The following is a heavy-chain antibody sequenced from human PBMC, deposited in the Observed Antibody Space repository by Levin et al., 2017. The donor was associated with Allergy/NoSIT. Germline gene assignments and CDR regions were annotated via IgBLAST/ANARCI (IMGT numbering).Heavy chain of an antibody. Sequence: SRTLSLTCNVSGGSICSGSYYWSWIRQPAGKGLQWIGRIYTSGSTNHNPSLIGRVTISLDTSKHHLSLKLSSVTAADTAVYYCAREPWGASFWFDPWGQGILVTVSS. D-gene: IGHD3-16*01. CDR2: IYTSGST. CDR1: GGSICSGSYY. J-gene: IGHJ5*02. CDR3: AREPWGASFWFDP. V-gene: IGHV4-61*02.